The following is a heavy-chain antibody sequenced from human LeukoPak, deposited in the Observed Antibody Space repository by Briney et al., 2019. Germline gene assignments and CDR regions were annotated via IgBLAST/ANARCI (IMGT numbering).Heavy chain of an antibody. CDR2: INAGNGNT. D-gene: IGHD4-17*01. V-gene: IGHV1-3*01. Sequence: ASVKVSCKASGYTFTSYAMHWVRQAPGQRLEWMGWINAGNGNTKYSQKFQGRVTITRDTFASTAYMELSSLRSEDTAVYYCARPGRDDYGDYWGQGTLVTVSS. J-gene: IGHJ4*02. CDR3: ARPGRDDYGDY. CDR1: GYTFTSYA.